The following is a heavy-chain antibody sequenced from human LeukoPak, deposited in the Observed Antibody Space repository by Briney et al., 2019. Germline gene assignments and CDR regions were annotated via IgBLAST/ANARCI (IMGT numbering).Heavy chain of an antibody. D-gene: IGHD1-1*01. CDR3: ARSSAPLQVGDLAS. Sequence: PGGSLRLSCAASGFTFSSFVLNWVRQAPGKGLEWVSVIYSGGSTYYADSVKGRLTISRDNSKNTLYLQMNSLRAEDTAVYYCARSSAPLQVGDLASWGQGTLVTVSS. CDR2: IYSGGST. V-gene: IGHV3-66*01. J-gene: IGHJ4*02. CDR1: GFTFSSFV.